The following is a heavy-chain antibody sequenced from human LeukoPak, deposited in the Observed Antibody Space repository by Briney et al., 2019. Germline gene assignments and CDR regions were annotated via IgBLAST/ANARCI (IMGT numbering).Heavy chain of an antibody. CDR2: IYYSGST. CDR3: AREVGASLWFGELLHRSADP. J-gene: IGHJ5*02. D-gene: IGHD3-10*01. Sequence: SETLSLTCTVSGGSISSSSYYWGWIRQPPGKGLEWIGSIYYSGSTYYNPSLKSRVTISVDTSKNQFSLKLSSVTAADTAVYYCAREVGASLWFGELLHRSADPWGQGTLVTVSS. CDR1: GGSISSSSYY. V-gene: IGHV4-39*07.